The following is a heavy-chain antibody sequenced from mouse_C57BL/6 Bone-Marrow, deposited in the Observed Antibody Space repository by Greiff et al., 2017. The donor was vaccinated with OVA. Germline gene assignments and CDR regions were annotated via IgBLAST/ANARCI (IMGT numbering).Heavy chain of an antibody. V-gene: IGHV5-6*02. CDR2: ISSGGSYT. CDR3: ARLYYDYDVFAY. CDR1: GFTFSSYG. J-gene: IGHJ3*01. D-gene: IGHD2-4*01. Sequence: EVMLVESGGDLVKPGGSLKLSCAASGFTFSSYGMSWVRQTPDKRLEWVATISSGGSYTYYPDSVKGRFTISRDNAKNTLYLQMSSLKSEDTAMYYCARLYYDYDVFAYWGQGTLVTVSA.